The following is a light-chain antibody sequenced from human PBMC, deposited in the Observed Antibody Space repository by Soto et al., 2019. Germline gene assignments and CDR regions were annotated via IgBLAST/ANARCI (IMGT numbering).Light chain of an antibody. CDR2: DAS. J-gene: IGKJ1*01. V-gene: IGKV1-5*01. CDR1: QSISRW. CDR3: QQYKTYSLLT. Sequence: DIQMTQSPSTLSASVGDRVTITCRASQSISRWLAWYQQKSGKAPKLLIYDASNLESGVPSRFSGSESGTEFTLTIISLQPDDLATYYCQQYKTYSLLTFGQGTNVEIQ.